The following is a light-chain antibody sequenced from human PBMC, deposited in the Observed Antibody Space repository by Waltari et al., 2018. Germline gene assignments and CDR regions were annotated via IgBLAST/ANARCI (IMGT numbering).Light chain of an antibody. V-gene: IGLV2-14*01. CDR3: TSYSASATPYV. J-gene: IGLJ1*01. CDR1: NLGLAVFNY. Sequence: QSVLTQPASVSGSPGQSITLSCSGTNLGLAVFNYVSWYPRHPGMAPKLLIYAVRFRPSGVSSRFSASKSGTTASLTISGLQPDDEAEYFCTSYSASATPYVFGTGTKVTV. CDR2: AVR.